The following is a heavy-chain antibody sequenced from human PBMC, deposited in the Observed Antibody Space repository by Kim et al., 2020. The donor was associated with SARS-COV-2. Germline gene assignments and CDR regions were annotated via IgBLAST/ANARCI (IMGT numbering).Heavy chain of an antibody. D-gene: IGHD6-19*01. J-gene: IGHJ4*02. Sequence: SVKGRFTIARENAKNPLYLQMNSLRAGDTAVYYCARDREIAVAGPTYFDYWGQGTLVTVSS. CDR3: ARDREIAVAGPTYFDY. V-gene: IGHV3-13*01.